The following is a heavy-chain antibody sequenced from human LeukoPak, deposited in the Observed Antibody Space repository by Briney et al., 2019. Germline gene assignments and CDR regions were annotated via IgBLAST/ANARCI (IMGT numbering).Heavy chain of an antibody. J-gene: IGHJ4*02. V-gene: IGHV3-21*01. D-gene: IGHD6-13*01. CDR3: ARDLIAAAGTGVYYFDY. CDR2: ISSSSSYI. Sequence: GGSLRLCCAASGFTFSSYSMNRVRQAPGKGLERVSSISSSSSYIYYADSVKGRFTISRDNAKNPLYLQMNSLRAEDTAVYYCARDLIAAAGTGVYYFDYWGQGTLVTVSS. CDR1: GFTFSSYS.